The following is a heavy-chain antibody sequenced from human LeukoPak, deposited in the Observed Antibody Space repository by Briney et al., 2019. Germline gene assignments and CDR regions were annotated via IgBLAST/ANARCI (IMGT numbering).Heavy chain of an antibody. CDR3: ARDRESYYYDSSGYGYDAFDI. CDR1: GYTLTELS. J-gene: IGHJ3*02. CDR2: FDPEDGET. V-gene: IGHV1-24*01. Sequence: VASVKVSCKVSGYTLTELSMHWVRQAPGKGLEWMGGFDPEDGETIYAQKFQGRVTMTEDTSTDTAYMELSSLRSEDTAVYYCARDRESYYYDSSGYGYDAFDIWGQGTMVTVSS. D-gene: IGHD3-22*01.